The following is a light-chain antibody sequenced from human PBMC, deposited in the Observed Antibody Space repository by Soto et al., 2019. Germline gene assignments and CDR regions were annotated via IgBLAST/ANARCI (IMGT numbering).Light chain of an antibody. CDR3: LQYHNLWA. V-gene: IGKV3-15*01. CDR1: QNIYYN. CDR2: RAS. Sequence: ESATLSCRASQNIYYNVAWYQQRPGQAPRLLIYRASTRAPGVPARFSGSGSGTEFTLTISSLQPEDFTVYSCLQYHNLWAFGQGTKVDIK. J-gene: IGKJ1*01.